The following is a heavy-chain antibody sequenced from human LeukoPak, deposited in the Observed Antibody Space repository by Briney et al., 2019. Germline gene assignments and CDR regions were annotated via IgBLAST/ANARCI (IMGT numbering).Heavy chain of an antibody. D-gene: IGHD6-19*01. CDR2: ISYDGSNK. V-gene: IGHV3-30-3*01. CDR3: ARGYSSGWYDAFDI. J-gene: IGHJ3*02. CDR1: GFTFSSYA. Sequence: GGSLRLSCAASGFTFSSYAMHWVRQAPGKGLERVEVISYDGSNKYYADSVKGRFTISRDNSKNTLYLQMNSLRAEDTAVYYCARGYSSGWYDAFDIWGQGTMVTVSS.